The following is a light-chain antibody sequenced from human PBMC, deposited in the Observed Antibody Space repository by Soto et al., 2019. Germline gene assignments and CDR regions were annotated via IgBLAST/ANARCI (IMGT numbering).Light chain of an antibody. CDR3: QQYYNLPGT. V-gene: IGKV3D-7*01. CDR2: DAS. J-gene: IGKJ1*01. Sequence: PGERVTLSCRASQSVSSSYLTWYQQKPGQAPRLLIYDASTRATSIPARFSGSGSGTDFTLTISSLQPEDFAVYYCQQYYNLPGTFGQGTKVEIK. CDR1: QSVSSSY.